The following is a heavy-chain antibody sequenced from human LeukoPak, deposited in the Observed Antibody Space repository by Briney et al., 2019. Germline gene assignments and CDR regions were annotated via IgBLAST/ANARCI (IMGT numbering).Heavy chain of an antibody. Sequence: GGSLRLSCAASGFTLSSYGMHWVRQAPGKGLEWVAVIWNDGSNKYYADSVKGRFTISRDNSKNTLYLQMNSLRAEDTAVYYCARDPGWLQQYYYYYMDVWGKGTTVTVSS. CDR3: ARDPGWLQQYYYYYMDV. D-gene: IGHD5-24*01. CDR1: GFTLSSYG. J-gene: IGHJ6*03. CDR2: IWNDGSNK. V-gene: IGHV3-33*01.